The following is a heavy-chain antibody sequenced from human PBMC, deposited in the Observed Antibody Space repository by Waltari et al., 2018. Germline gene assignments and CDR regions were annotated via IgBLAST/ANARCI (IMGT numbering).Heavy chain of an antibody. D-gene: IGHD3-10*01. Sequence: QVQLHESGPGLVKPSPTLSLTCTVTGGSLSSRSFYWNWIRQPAGKGLEWIGFIHTSGSTNYNPSLKSRVTISADTSKNQFSLKLTSVTAADTAVYYCAREGGFSYRSEHWGQGALVTVAS. CDR3: AREGGFSYRSEH. CDR1: GGSLSSRSFY. J-gene: IGHJ4*02. CDR2: IHTSGST. V-gene: IGHV4-61*09.